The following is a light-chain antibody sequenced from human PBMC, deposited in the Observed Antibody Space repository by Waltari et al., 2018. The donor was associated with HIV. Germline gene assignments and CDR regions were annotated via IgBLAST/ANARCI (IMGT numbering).Light chain of an antibody. CDR2: LAS. Sequence: IVMTQSPLSLPVSPGEPASISCRSNQSLLHSNGNNYLDWYLHKSGQSPKLVIYLASSRASGVPDRVSVSGSGTDFTLKFSRVEAEDVGVYYCMQSLQTPRTFGGGTNVQIK. V-gene: IGKV2-28*01. J-gene: IGKJ4*01. CDR1: QSLLHSNGNNY. CDR3: MQSLQTPRT.